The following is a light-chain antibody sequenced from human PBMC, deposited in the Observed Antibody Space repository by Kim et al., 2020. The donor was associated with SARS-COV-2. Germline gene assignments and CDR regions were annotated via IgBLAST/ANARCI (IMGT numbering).Light chain of an antibody. CDR2: GAS. CDR1: HDIYTY. Sequence: AAVGDRVTSTCRARHDIYTYLAWFQQKPGKVPKRLISGASRLQSGVPSRFSGSGSGAEFTLTISNLQPEDVATYYCLHHKDYPYTFGQGTKVDIK. V-gene: IGKV1-17*03. J-gene: IGKJ1*01. CDR3: LHHKDYPYT.